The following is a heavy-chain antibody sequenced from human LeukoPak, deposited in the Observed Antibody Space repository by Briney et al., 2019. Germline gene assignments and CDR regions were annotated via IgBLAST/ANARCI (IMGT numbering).Heavy chain of an antibody. J-gene: IGHJ4*02. Sequence: GGSLRLSCAASGFNFSSYVKCWVRQAPGQGLEWVSGSSSSGCSTYYADSVKGRLTLSRDNSKNTQYLQVNSLRSEDAAGYYCSRASHGYDFSSGYSPTYDFDYWGQGTLVTVSS. CDR1: GFNFSSYV. CDR3: SRASHGYDFSSGYSPTYDFDY. V-gene: IGHV3-23*01. D-gene: IGHD3-3*01. CDR2: SSSSGCST.